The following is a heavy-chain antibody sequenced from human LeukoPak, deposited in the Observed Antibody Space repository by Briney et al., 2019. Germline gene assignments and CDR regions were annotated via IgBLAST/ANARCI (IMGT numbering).Heavy chain of an antibody. J-gene: IGHJ6*03. D-gene: IGHD4-17*01. Sequence: SQTLSLTCTVSGGSISSGSYYWSWIRQPAGKGLEWIGRIYTSGSTNYNPSLKSRVTISVDTSKNQFSLKLSSVTAADTAVYYCASTGDYYYYYYMDVWGKGTTVTVSS. CDR1: GGSISSGSYY. CDR2: IYTSGST. V-gene: IGHV4-61*02. CDR3: ASTGDYYYYYYMDV.